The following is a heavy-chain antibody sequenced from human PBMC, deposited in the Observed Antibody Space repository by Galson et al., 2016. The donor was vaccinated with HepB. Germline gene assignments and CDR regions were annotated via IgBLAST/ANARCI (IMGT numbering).Heavy chain of an antibody. V-gene: IGHV3-33*03. CDR2: IWYDGRSK. D-gene: IGHD2-15*01. CDR3: AKDRGRVVVLAAPDY. J-gene: IGHJ4*02. CDR1: GFTFSSYG. Sequence: SLRLSCAASGFTFSSYGMHWVRRAPGKGLEWVAIIWYDGRSKYYADSVKGRFTISRDHSKNTLYLQMNSLRAEDTAVYYCAKDRGRVVVLAAPDYWGQGTLVTVSS.